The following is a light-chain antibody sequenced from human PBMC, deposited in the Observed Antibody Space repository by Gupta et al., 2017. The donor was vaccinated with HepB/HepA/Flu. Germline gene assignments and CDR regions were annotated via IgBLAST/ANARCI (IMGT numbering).Light chain of an antibody. Sequence: QSALTQRASLSGPPGQPLTISSTGSSSDVGNYDHVSWYQQPPGKAPKLMIYEVSKPPSGISYRFSGSNSGNTAFLTSSGLHAEDEADYCCCSDEGHIIWVFGGGTKLTVL. CDR1: SSDVGNYDH. J-gene: IGLJ3*02. CDR3: CSDEGHIIWV. V-gene: IGLV2-23*02. CDR2: EVS.